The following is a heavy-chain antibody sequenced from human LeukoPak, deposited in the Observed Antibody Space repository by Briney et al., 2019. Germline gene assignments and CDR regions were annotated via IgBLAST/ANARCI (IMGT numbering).Heavy chain of an antibody. Sequence: ASVKVSCKASGYTFTGYYMHWVRQAPGQGLEWMGWINPNSGGTNYAQKFQGRVTMTRDTSISTAYMELSRLRSDDTAAYYCARVVDSIAVAGPVGFFDYWGQGTLVTVSS. D-gene: IGHD6-19*01. CDR2: INPNSGGT. CDR1: GYTFTGYY. CDR3: ARVVDSIAVAGPVGFFDY. J-gene: IGHJ4*02. V-gene: IGHV1-2*02.